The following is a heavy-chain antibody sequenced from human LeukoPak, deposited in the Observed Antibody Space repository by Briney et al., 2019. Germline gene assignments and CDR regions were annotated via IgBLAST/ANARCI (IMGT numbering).Heavy chain of an antibody. CDR3: AREGGYCSSTSCYGQFDY. Sequence: SETLSLTCTVSGGSISSYYWSWLRQPPGKGLEWIGYIYYSGSTNYNPSLKSRVTISVDTSKNQFSLKLSSVTAADTAVYYCAREGGYCSSTSCYGQFDYWGQGALVTVSS. CDR2: IYYSGST. J-gene: IGHJ4*02. D-gene: IGHD2-2*01. V-gene: IGHV4-59*01. CDR1: GGSISSYY.